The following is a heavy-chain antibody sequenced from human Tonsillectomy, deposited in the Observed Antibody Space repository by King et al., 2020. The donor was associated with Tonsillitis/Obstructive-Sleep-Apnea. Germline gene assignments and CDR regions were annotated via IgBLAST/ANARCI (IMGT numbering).Heavy chain of an antibody. V-gene: IGHV3-21*01. Sequence: VQLVESGGGLVKPGGSLRLSCAASGFIFSSYTMNWVRQAPGKGLEWVSSISRSSTYIFYADSVKGRFTISRDNADNSLYLQMNSLRAEDTAVYYCARAPERKEWLLGTDWFDPWGQGTLVTVPS. CDR3: ARAPERKEWLLGTDWFDP. CDR2: ISRSSTYI. D-gene: IGHD3-3*01. CDR1: GFIFSSYT. J-gene: IGHJ5*02.